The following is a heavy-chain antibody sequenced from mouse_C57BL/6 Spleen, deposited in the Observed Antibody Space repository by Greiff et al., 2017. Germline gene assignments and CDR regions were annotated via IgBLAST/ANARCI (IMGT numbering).Heavy chain of an antibody. J-gene: IGHJ2*01. V-gene: IGHV5-9*01. D-gene: IGHD2-4*01. CDR1: GFTFSSYT. Sequence: EVKLVESGGGLVKPGGSLKLSCAASGFTFSSYTMSWVRQTPEKRLEWVATISGGGGNTYYPDSVKGRFTISRDNAKTTLYLQMSSLRSEDTALYYCARRDYDYDDGYYFDDWGQGTTLTVSS. CDR2: ISGGGGNT. CDR3: ARRDYDYDDGYYFDD.